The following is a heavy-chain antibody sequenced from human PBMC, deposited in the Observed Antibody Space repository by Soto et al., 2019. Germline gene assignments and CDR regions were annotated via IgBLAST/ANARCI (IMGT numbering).Heavy chain of an antibody. CDR3: ERAYDYVWGTYRLDY. V-gene: IGHV4-34*01. CDR2: SSHSGST. CDR1: GGSFSGYY. J-gene: IGHJ4*02. Sequence: PSETLSLTCAVYGGSFSGYYWSWIRQPPGKGLEWIGESSHSGSTKYNPSLKSRVTISVDTSKNQFSLKLSSVTAADTAVYYCERAYDYVWGTYRLDYWGQGTLVTVSS. D-gene: IGHD3-16*02.